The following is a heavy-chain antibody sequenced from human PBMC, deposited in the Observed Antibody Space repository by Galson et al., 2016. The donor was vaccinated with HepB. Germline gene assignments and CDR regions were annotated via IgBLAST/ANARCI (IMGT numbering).Heavy chain of an antibody. D-gene: IGHD6-13*01. J-gene: IGHJ5*02. V-gene: IGHV2-5*01. Sequence: PALVKPTQTLTLTCTFSGFSLSTTGVGVGWIRQPPGKALEWLTLIYWTDDKRFSPSLKSRVNITKDTSKNQVLLTMTDMNPEDTAAYCCAPGNSNLYRRTYMWFDPWGQGTQVTGSS. CDR1: GFSLSTTGVG. CDR3: APGNSNLYRRTYMWFDP. CDR2: IYWTDDK.